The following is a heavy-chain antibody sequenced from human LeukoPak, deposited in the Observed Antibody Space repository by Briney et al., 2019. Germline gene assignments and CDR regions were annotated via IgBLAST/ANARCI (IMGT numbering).Heavy chain of an antibody. J-gene: IGHJ4*02. CDR1: GGSISSHY. CDR3: ASGAAGSSFDY. CDR2: IYYRGST. D-gene: IGHD6-13*01. V-gene: IGHV4-59*11. Sequence: SETLSLTCTVSGGSISSHYWSWIRQPPGKGLEWIGYIYYRGSTNYNPSLKSRVTISVDTSKNQFSLKLSSVTAADTAVYYCASGAAGSSFDYWGQGTLVTVSS.